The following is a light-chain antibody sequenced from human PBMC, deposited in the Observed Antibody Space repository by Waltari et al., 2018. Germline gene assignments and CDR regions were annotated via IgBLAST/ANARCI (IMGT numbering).Light chain of an antibody. CDR1: QSIDNF. Sequence: EIVLTQSPATLSLSPGERATLYCRASQSIDNFLAWYQHKHGQAPRLRIYDSSNRATNIPARFSGSGSGTDFTLTISSLEPEDFAVYCCQQRSGWPPTFGGGTKVDI. CDR2: DSS. J-gene: IGKJ4*01. V-gene: IGKV3-11*01. CDR3: QQRSGWPPT.